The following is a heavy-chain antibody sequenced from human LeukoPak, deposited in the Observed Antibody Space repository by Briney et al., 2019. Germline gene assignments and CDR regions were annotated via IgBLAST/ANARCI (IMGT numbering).Heavy chain of an antibody. Sequence: GESLRLSCAASGFTFSSYSMNWVRQAPGKGLEWVSYISSTSSTIYYADSVQGRFTFSRDNAQNSLHLQMNSLRAEDTAVYYCARDRPVDYWGQGTLVTVSS. J-gene: IGHJ4*02. CDR2: ISSTSSTI. CDR3: ARDRPVDY. V-gene: IGHV3-48*04. CDR1: GFTFSSYS.